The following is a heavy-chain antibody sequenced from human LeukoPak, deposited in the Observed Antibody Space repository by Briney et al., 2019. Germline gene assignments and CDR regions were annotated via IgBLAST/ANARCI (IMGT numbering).Heavy chain of an antibody. Sequence: PSETLSLTCTVSGGSISSSSYYWGWIRQPPGTGLEWIGSIYYSGSTYYNPSLKSRVTISVDTSKNQFSLKLSSVTAADTAVYYCARGPFKWIQLRPWFDPWGQGTLVTVSS. D-gene: IGHD5-18*01. CDR1: GGSISSSSYY. CDR3: ARGPFKWIQLRPWFDP. J-gene: IGHJ5*02. V-gene: IGHV4-39*07. CDR2: IYYSGST.